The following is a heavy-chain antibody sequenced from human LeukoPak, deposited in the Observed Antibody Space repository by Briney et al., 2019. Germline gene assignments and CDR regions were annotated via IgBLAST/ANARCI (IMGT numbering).Heavy chain of an antibody. CDR3: ARRYYYYGMDV. CDR1: GGSISSSSYY. V-gene: IGHV4-39*07. Sequence: SETLSLTCTVSGGSISSSSYYWGWIRQPPGKGLEWIGSIYYSGSTYYNPSLKSRVTISVDTSKNQFSLKLSSVTAADTAVYYCARRYYYYGMDVWGQGTTVTVSS. J-gene: IGHJ6*02. CDR2: IYYSGST.